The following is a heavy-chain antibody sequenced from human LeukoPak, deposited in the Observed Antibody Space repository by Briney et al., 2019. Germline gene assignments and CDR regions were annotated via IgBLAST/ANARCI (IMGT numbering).Heavy chain of an antibody. V-gene: IGHV3-7*01. CDR1: GFTFRTYW. Sequence: GSLRLSCVASGFTFRTYWMNWFRRAPGKGLEWVGNINDDGREVNHVDSVRGRFIISRDNAKDSLYLQMNSLRVDDTAMYYCAIDRLSYDWSDYRFHYWGQGARVTVSS. D-gene: IGHD3-22*01. CDR3: AIDRLSYDWSDYRFHY. CDR2: INDDGREV. J-gene: IGHJ4*01.